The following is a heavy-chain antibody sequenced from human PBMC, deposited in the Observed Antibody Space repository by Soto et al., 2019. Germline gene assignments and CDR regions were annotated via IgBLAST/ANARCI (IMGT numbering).Heavy chain of an antibody. CDR3: THLEGVTPDY. Sequence: PGGSLRLSCTASGLTFGDYAMSWFRQAPGKGLEWVGFIRSKAYGGTTEYAASVKGRFTISRDDSKSIAYLQMNSLKTEDTAVYYCTHLEGVTPDYWGQGTLVTVSS. CDR1: GLTFGDYA. V-gene: IGHV3-49*03. D-gene: IGHD3-16*01. J-gene: IGHJ4*02. CDR2: IRSKAYGGTT.